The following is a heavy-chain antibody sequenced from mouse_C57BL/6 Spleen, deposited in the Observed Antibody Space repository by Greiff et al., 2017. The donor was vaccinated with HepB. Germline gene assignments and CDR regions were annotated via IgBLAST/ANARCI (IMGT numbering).Heavy chain of an antibody. V-gene: IGHV2-5*01. D-gene: IGHD2-12*01. CDR3: AKIYDAGLGAMDY. J-gene: IGHJ4*01. CDR2: IWRGGST. Sequence: QVQLKESGPGLVQPSQSLSITCTVSGFSLTSYGVHWVRQSPGKGLEWLGVIWRGGSTDYNAAFMSRLSITKDNSKSQVFFKMNSLQADDTAIYYCAKIYDAGLGAMDYWGQGTSVTVSS. CDR1: GFSLTSYG.